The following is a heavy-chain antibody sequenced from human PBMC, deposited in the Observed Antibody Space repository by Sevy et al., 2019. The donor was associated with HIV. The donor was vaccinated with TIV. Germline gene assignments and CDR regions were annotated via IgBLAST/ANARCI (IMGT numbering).Heavy chain of an antibody. J-gene: IGHJ4*02. D-gene: IGHD3-10*01. CDR2: VIHSGGT. CDR1: GGSIASGDHT. CDR3: SRDVVRQGYFDY. V-gene: IGHV4-30-2*01. Sequence: SETLSLTCTVSGGSIASGDHTWTWIRQPPGQALEWIGYVIHSGGTFYNPSLRSRVTISVDTSKNQFSLNLSSVTAAYSSVYYCSRDVVRQGYFDYWGQGILVTVSS.